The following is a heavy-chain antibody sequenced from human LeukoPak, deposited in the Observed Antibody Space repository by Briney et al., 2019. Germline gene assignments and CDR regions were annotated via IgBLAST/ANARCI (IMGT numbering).Heavy chain of an antibody. J-gene: IGHJ4*02. D-gene: IGHD3-3*01. CDR3: ARSIGDFWSGSNFDY. Sequence: SGTLSLTCTVSGGSISSHYWSWIRQPPGKGLEWIGYIYYSGSTNYNPSLKSRVTISVDTSKNQFSLKLSSVTAADTAVYYCARSIGDFWSGSNFDYWGQGTLVTVSS. CDR1: GGSISSHY. V-gene: IGHV4-59*11. CDR2: IYYSGST.